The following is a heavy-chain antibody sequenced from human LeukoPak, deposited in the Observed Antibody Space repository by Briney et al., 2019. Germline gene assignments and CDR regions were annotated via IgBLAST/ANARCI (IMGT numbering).Heavy chain of an antibody. CDR2: IYTSGST. Sequence: SETLSLTCTVSGGSFSSRPYYWSWIRQPAGRGLEWIGRIYTSGSTNYNPSLKSRVTMSVDTSKNQFSLKLSSVTAADTAVYYCAREVPNYYYMDVWGIGTTVTISS. D-gene: IGHD3-10*01. CDR1: GGSFSSRPYY. V-gene: IGHV4-61*02. CDR3: AREVPNYYYMDV. J-gene: IGHJ6*03.